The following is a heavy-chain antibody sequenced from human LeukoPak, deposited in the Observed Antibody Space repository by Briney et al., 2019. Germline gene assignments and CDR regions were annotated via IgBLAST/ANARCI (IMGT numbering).Heavy chain of an antibody. Sequence: GGSLRLSCAASGFTFSSYSINWVRQAPGKGLEWVSSISGSSTYIYYADSLKGRFTISRDSAKNLLYLQMNSLRAEDTAVYYCARGPSGYHNTGGQGTLVTVSS. J-gene: IGHJ4*02. CDR2: ISGSSTYI. V-gene: IGHV3-21*06. D-gene: IGHD5-12*01. CDR1: GFTFSSYS. CDR3: ARGPSGYHNT.